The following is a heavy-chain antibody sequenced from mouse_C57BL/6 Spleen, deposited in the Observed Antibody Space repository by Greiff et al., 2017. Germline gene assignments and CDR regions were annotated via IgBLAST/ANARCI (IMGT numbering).Heavy chain of an antibody. V-gene: IGHV1-66*01. CDR2: ITPGSGGT. CDR3: ARKLEYFDV. Sequence: VQLQQSGPELVKPGASVKLSCKASGYTFTSYDINWVKQRPGQGLEWIGVITPGSGGTNYNEKFKGKATRTADKSSSTAYMQLSSLTSEDSAVYFCARKLEYFDVWGTGTTVTVSS. J-gene: IGHJ1*03. CDR1: GYTFTSYD.